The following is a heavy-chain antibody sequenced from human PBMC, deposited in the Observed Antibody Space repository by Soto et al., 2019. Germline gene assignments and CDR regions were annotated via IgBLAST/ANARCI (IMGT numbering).Heavy chain of an antibody. V-gene: IGHV4-38-2*01. Sequence: SETLSLTCAVSGYSISSGYYWGWIRQPPGKGLEWIGSIYHSGSTYYNPSLKSRVTISVDTSKNQFSLKLSSVTTADTAVYYCARLLPRAHFDYWGQGTLVTVSS. CDR1: GYSISSGYY. CDR3: ARLLPRAHFDY. CDR2: IYHSGST. J-gene: IGHJ4*02.